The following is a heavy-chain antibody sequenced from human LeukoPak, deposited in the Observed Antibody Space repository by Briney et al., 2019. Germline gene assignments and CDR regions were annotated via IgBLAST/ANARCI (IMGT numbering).Heavy chain of an antibody. CDR1: GFTFSSYE. J-gene: IGHJ4*02. CDR2: ISSSGSTI. Sequence: GGSLRLSCAASGFTFSSYEMNWVRQAPGKGLEWVPYISSSGSTIYYADSVKGRFTISRDNAKNSLYLQMNSLRAEDTAVYYCAVSRGVLTWFYYFDYWGQGTLVTVSS. V-gene: IGHV3-48*03. D-gene: IGHD2-8*02. CDR3: AVSRGVLTWFYYFDY.